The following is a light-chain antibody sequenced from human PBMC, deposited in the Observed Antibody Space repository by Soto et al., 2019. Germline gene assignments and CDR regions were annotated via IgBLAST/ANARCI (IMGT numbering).Light chain of an antibody. CDR2: KAS. Sequence: DIQMTQSPSTLSASVGDTVTVTCRASQSVSGWLAWYQQKPGKAPKLLIYKASTLESGVPSNFSGSGSGTEFSLTISSLQPEDFATYYCQQYNAYPWTFGQGTKVDIK. J-gene: IGKJ1*01. V-gene: IGKV1-5*03. CDR1: QSVSGW. CDR3: QQYNAYPWT.